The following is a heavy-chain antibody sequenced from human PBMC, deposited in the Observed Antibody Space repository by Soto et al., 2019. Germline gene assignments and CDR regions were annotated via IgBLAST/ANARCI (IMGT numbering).Heavy chain of an antibody. V-gene: IGHV3-48*01. CDR2: ISSSSSTI. CDR3: ARDPDVNFDY. CDR1: GFTFSSYS. Sequence: GGSLRLSCAASGFTFSSYSMNWVRQAPGKGLEWVSYISSSSSTIYYADSVKGRFTISRDNAKNSLYLQMNSLRAEDTAVYYCARDPDVNFDYWGQGTLVTVSS. J-gene: IGHJ4*02.